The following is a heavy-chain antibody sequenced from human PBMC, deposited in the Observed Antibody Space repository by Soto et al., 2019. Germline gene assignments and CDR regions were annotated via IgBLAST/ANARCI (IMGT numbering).Heavy chain of an antibody. J-gene: IGHJ4*02. V-gene: IGHV3-15*07. D-gene: IGHD1-26*01. CDR3: TTEALLVVGATFLDY. CDR2: IKTETDGGTA. CDR1: GFIFINAW. Sequence: GGSLRLSCAASGFIFINAWMNWVRQAPGKGLEWVGHIKTETDGGTADYAAPVKGRFTISRDDSRNIVYLQMNSLKTEDTAVYYCTTEALLVVGATFLDYWGQGALVTVSS.